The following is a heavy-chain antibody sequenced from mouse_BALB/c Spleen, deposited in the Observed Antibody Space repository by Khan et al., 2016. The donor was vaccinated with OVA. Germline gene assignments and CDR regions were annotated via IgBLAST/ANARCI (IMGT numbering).Heavy chain of an antibody. Sequence: VQLQQSGPELVKPGASVKVSCKASGYSFTDYNMFWVKQSHGKSLEWIGYIDPYNGGTSYNPKFKGKATLTVDKFSSTAFMHLSSLTSEDSAVFYCARTDYYCSSYDFDYWGEGTPPTVPS. V-gene: IGHV1S135*01. D-gene: IGHD1-1*01. CDR1: GYSFTDYN. J-gene: IGHJ2*01. CDR2: IDPYNGGT. CDR3: ARTDYYCSSYDFDY.